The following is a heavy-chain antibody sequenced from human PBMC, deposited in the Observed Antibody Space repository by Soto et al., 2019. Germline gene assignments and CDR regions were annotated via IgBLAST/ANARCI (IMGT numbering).Heavy chain of an antibody. CDR3: ARVYGDYVALYYYYYYMDV. J-gene: IGHJ6*03. D-gene: IGHD4-17*01. CDR1: GYTFTSYG. CDR2: ISAYNGNT. Sequence: GASVKVSCKASGYTFTSYGISWVRQAPGQGLEWMGWISAYNGNTNYAQKLQGRVTMTTDISTSTAYMELRSLRSDDTAVYYCARVYGDYVALYYYYYYMDVWGKGTTVTVSS. V-gene: IGHV1-18*01.